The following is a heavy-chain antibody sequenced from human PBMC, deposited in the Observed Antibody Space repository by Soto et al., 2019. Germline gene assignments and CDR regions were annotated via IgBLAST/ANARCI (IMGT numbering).Heavy chain of an antibody. Sequence: HPGGSLRLSCTASGFTFGDYDMSWFRQATGKGLEWVGFIRKKYYGGTTEYGASVTGRFTISRDDSKSVAYLQMNSLKTEDTAVYYCTSGKGSYDSSVDYGDQGTLVTVSS. CDR1: GFTFGDYD. CDR3: TSGKGSYDSSVDY. V-gene: IGHV3-49*03. D-gene: IGHD3-22*01. CDR2: IRKKYYGGTT. J-gene: IGHJ4*02.